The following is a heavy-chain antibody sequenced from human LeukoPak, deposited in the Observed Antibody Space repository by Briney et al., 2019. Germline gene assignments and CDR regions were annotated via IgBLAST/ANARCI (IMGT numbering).Heavy chain of an antibody. CDR2: IYYSGST. Sequence: SETLSLTCTVSGASISSYYWSWIRQPPGKGLEWIGYIYYSGSTNYNPSLKSRVTISVDTSKNQFSLRLSSVTAADTAVYYCARGNYGDYTFDYWGQGTLVTVSS. V-gene: IGHV4-59*01. CDR1: GASISSYY. D-gene: IGHD4-17*01. CDR3: ARGNYGDYTFDY. J-gene: IGHJ4*02.